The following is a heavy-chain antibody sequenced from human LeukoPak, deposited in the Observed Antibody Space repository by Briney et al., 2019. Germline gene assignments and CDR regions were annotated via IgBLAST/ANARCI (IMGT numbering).Heavy chain of an antibody. D-gene: IGHD6-13*01. V-gene: IGHV3-74*01. J-gene: IGHJ3*02. CDR1: GFTFSTYW. Sequence: PGGSLRLSCAASGFTFSTYWMHWVRQAPGTGLVWVSRINSDGSSTTYADSVKGRFTISRDNAKNTLSLQMNSLRAEDTAVYHCTRQQLDAFDIWGPGTMVTVSS. CDR2: INSDGSST. CDR3: TRQQLDAFDI.